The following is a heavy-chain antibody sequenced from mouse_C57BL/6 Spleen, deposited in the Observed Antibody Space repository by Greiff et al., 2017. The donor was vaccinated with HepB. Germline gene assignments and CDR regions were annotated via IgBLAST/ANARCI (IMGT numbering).Heavy chain of an antibody. CDR1: GYTFTSYW. J-gene: IGHJ2*01. CDR3: CLHYFDC. D-gene: IGHD2-13*01. Sequence: VQLQQPGAELVKPGASVKLSCTASGYTFTSYWMHWVKQRPGRGLEWIGRIDPKSGGTKYTEKFKSKATLTVDKPSSTAYMQLSSLTSEDSADYLWCLHYFDCWGQSANVTGSS. CDR2: IDPKSGGT. V-gene: IGHV1-72*01.